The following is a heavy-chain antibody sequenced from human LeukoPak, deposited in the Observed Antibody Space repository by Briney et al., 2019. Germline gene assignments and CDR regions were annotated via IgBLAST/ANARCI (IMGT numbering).Heavy chain of an antibody. CDR2: IYYSGST. D-gene: IGHD4-17*01. CDR3: ARVMTTVYRANWFDP. CDR1: GGSISSSSYY. Sequence: PSETLSLTCTVSGGSISSSSYYWGWIRQPPGKGLEWIGSIYYSGSTYYNPPLKSRVTISVDTSKNQFSLKLSSVTAADTAVYYCARVMTTVYRANWFDPWGQGTLVTVSS. V-gene: IGHV4-39*07. J-gene: IGHJ5*02.